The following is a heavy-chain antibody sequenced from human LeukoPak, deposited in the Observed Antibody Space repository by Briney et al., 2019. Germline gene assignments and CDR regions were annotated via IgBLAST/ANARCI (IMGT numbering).Heavy chain of an antibody. V-gene: IGHV4-39*07. Sequence: SETLSLTCTVSGGSISSSSYYWGWIRQPPGKGLEWIGSIYYSGSTYYNPSLKSRVTISVDTSKNQFSLKVSSVTAADTAVYYCARGIRIGYCSSTSCYGGDYWGQGTLVTVSS. D-gene: IGHD2-2*01. J-gene: IGHJ4*02. CDR2: IYYSGST. CDR1: GGSISSSSYY. CDR3: ARGIRIGYCSSTSCYGGDY.